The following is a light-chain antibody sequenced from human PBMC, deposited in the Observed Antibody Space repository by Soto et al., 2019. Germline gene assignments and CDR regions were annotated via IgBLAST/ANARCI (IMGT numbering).Light chain of an antibody. CDR2: DAT. V-gene: IGKV3-11*01. Sequence: EIVLTQSPPTLSLSPGEGATLSCRASQSVSSYVAWYQQKPGRAPRLLIYDATNRATDIPARFSGSGSGTDFTLTISSLEPEDFAVYYCQQRSNWPLTFGQGTRLEIK. J-gene: IGKJ5*01. CDR3: QQRSNWPLT. CDR1: QSVSSY.